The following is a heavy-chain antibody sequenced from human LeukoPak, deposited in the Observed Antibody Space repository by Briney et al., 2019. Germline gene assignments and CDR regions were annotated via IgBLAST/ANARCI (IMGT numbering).Heavy chain of an antibody. D-gene: IGHD1-26*01. Sequence: PGGSLRLSCAASGFTLSSYAMSWVRQAPGKGLEWVANIKQDGSEKYYVDSVKGRFTISRDNAKNSLYLQMNSLRAEDTAVYYCARDKVVGATYFDYWGQGTLVTVSS. V-gene: IGHV3-7*01. CDR2: IKQDGSEK. J-gene: IGHJ4*02. CDR1: GFTLSSYA. CDR3: ARDKVVGATYFDY.